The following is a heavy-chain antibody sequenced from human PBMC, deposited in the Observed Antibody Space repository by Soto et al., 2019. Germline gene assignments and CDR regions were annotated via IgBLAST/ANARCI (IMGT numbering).Heavy chain of an antibody. CDR1: GDSITSNSYF. J-gene: IGHJ5*02. CDR3: ARDLPDDSLP. D-gene: IGHD3-22*01. Sequence: PSETLSLTCTVSGDSITSNSYFWAWIRQPPGKGLEWIGSIYYSGTTYYTPSLMSRVTISVDRSKNQFSLKLSSVTAADTAVYYCARDLPDDSLPWGQGTLVTVSS. V-gene: IGHV4-39*02. CDR2: IYYSGTT.